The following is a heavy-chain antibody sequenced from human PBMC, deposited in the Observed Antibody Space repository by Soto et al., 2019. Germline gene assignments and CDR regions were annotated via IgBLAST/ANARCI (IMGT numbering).Heavy chain of an antibody. CDR2: IYWDDGK. CDR3: AHRVLRTVFGLVTTTAIYFDF. Sequence: QITLNESGPTQVKPRQTLTLTCTFSGFSLTTSGVGVGWIRQSPGKAPEWLALIYWDDGKRYSSSLKSRLTITKDTSKNQVVLTMADLDPADTATYYCAHRVLRTVFGLVTTTAIYFDFWGQGTPVAVSS. D-gene: IGHD3-3*01. J-gene: IGHJ4*02. CDR1: GFSLTTSGVG. V-gene: IGHV2-5*02.